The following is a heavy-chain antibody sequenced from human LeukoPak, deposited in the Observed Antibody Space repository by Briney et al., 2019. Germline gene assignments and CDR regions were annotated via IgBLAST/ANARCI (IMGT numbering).Heavy chain of an antibody. J-gene: IGHJ4*02. CDR1: GFIFSSYS. D-gene: IGHD3-10*01. CDR2: ISSSSSYI. V-gene: IGHV3-21*01. CDR3: ARDTTYGSGTYSFDY. Sequence: GGSLRLSCAASGFIFSSYSMNWVRQAPGKGLEWVSSISSSSSYIYYTDSVKGRFTISRDNAKNSLYLQMNSLRAEGTAVYYCARDTTYGSGTYSFDYWGQGTLVTVSS.